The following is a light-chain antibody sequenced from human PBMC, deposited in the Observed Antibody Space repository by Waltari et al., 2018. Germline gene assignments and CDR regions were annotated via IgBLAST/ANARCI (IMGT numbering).Light chain of an antibody. CDR2: DVS. CDR3: SSYISSDTLEL. V-gene: IGLV2-14*03. CDR1: SSDIGNYNY. Sequence: HSALTQPASVSGSPGQSITISCTGSSSDIGNYNYVSWYQQHPGKAPTLMIFDVSNRPAGVSNLFSGSKSGNTASLTISGLQAEDEADYYCSSYISSDTLELFGGGTSLTVL. J-gene: IGLJ2*01.